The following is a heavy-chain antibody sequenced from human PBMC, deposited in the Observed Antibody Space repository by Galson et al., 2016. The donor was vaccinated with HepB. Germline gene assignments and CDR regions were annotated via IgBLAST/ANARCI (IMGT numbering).Heavy chain of an antibody. J-gene: IGHJ6*02. V-gene: IGHV3-21*01. CDR1: RFTFTYYS. Sequence: SLRLSCAASRFTFTYYSINWVRQAPGKGLEWVSSISSTGSHKYYADSLKGRFTVSRDNAKNSLYLQMSSLRADDTAVYYCARENWGYGLDVWGQGTTVTVSS. CDR2: ISSTGSHK. CDR3: ARENWGYGLDV. D-gene: IGHD3-16*01.